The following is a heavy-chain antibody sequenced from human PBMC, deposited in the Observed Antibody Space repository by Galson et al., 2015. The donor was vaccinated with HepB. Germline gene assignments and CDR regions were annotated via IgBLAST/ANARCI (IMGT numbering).Heavy chain of an antibody. CDR2: ISAYNGNT. Sequence: SVKVSCKASGYTFTSYGISWVRQAPGQGLEWMGWISAYNGNTNYAQKLQGRVTMTTDTSTSTAYMELRSLRSDDTAVYYCARGVVPAAIEDYAFDIWGQGTMVTVSS. J-gene: IGHJ3*02. CDR1: GYTFTSYG. CDR3: ARGVVPAAIEDYAFDI. D-gene: IGHD2-2*02. V-gene: IGHV1-18*01.